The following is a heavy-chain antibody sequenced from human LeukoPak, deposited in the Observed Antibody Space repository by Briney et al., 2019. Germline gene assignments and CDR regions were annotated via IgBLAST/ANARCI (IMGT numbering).Heavy chain of an antibody. J-gene: IGHJ5*02. CDR2: INPNSGGT. CDR3: ATPYYYDSSGYYWFDP. V-gene: IGHV1-2*02. D-gene: IGHD3-22*01. CDR1: GYTFTGYY. Sequence: VASVKVSCKASGYTFTGYYMHWVRQAPGQGLEWMGWINPNSGGTNYAQKFQGRVTMTRDTPISTAYMELSRLRSDDTAVYYCATPYYYDSSGYYWFDPWGQGTLVTVSS.